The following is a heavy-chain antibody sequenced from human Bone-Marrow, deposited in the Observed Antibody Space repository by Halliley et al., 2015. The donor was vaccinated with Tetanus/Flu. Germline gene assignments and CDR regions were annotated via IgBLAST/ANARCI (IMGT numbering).Heavy chain of an antibody. Sequence: QLVQSGSEVTKPGSSVKVSCMLSGGTFSSYAISWVRQAPGQGLEWMGGIIPMLGIPNYAQKFQGRVAFTADESTRRAHMALSSLRSDDSAVYYCATSRFGEFYDAFDIWGQGTVVTVSS. CDR2: IIPMLGIP. D-gene: IGHD3-10*01. V-gene: IGHV1-69*01. CDR1: GGTFSSYA. CDR3: ATSRFGEFYDAFDI. J-gene: IGHJ3*02.